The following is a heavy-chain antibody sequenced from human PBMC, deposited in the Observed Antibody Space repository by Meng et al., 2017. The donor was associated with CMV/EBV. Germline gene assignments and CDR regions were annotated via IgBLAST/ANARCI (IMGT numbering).Heavy chain of an antibody. CDR1: GFTFDDYA. CDR2: ISWDGGST. J-gene: IGHJ4*02. Sequence: GESLKISCAASGFTFDDYAMHWVRQAPGKGLEWVSLISWDGGSTYYADSVKGRFTISRDNSKNSLYLQMNSLRAEDTALYYCAKDLEETGGTIDYWSQGTLVTVSS. CDR3: AKDLEETGGTIDY. V-gene: IGHV3-43D*03. D-gene: IGHD4-23*01.